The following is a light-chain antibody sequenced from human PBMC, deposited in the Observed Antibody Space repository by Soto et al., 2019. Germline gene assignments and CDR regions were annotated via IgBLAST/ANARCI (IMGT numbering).Light chain of an antibody. CDR2: GNS. Sequence: QSVLTQPPSVSGAPGQRVTISCTGSSSNIGAGYDVHWYQQLPGTAPKLLIYGNSNRPSGVPDRFAGSKSVTSASLAITGLQAEDEADYYGQSYDSGLRGYVFGTGTKLTVL. CDR1: SSNIGAGYD. CDR3: QSYDSGLRGYV. J-gene: IGLJ1*01. V-gene: IGLV1-40*01.